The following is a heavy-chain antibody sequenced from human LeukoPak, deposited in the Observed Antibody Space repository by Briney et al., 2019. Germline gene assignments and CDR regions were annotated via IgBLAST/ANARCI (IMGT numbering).Heavy chain of an antibody. CDR1: GFLFSNSW. CDR3: ARDSGYNAFDY. V-gene: IGHV3-7*05. D-gene: IGHD5-12*01. CDR2: INQDGSAK. Sequence: GGSLRLSCADSGFLFSNSWMAWVRQAPGRGLEWLANINQDGSAKTCVDFVKGRFTISRDNAKNSLYLQMNSLRAEDTAMYYCARDSGYNAFDYWGQGTLVTVSS. J-gene: IGHJ4*02.